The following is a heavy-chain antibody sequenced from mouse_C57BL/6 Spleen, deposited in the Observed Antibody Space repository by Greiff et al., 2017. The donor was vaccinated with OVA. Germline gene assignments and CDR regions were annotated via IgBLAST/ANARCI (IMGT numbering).Heavy chain of an antibody. V-gene: IGHV5-9*01. J-gene: IGHJ2*01. Sequence: EVKLMESGGGLVKPGGSLKLSCAASGFTFSSYTMSWVRQTPEKRLEWVATISGGGGNTYYPDSVKGRFTISRDNAKNTLYLQMSSLRSEDTALYYCARHRDYDGGDYFDYWGQGTTLTVSS. CDR2: ISGGGGNT. D-gene: IGHD2-4*01. CDR1: GFTFSSYT. CDR3: ARHRDYDGGDYFDY.